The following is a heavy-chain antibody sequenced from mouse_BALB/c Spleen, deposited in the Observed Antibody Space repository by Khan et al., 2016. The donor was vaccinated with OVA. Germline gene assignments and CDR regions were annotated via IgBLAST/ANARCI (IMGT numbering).Heavy chain of an antibody. J-gene: IGHJ2*01. CDR3: ARLEDI. V-gene: IGHV2-9*02. CDR2: IEAGGST. Sequence: VQLVESGPGLVAPSQSLSITCTASGFSLTSYGVHWVRQPPGKGLEWLGVIEAGGSTNYNSALLYRLSTINYNTKSQVFLNMNSLQTGDTAMYYCARLEDIWGQSTTLTVSS. CDR1: GFSLTSYG. D-gene: IGHD1-3*01.